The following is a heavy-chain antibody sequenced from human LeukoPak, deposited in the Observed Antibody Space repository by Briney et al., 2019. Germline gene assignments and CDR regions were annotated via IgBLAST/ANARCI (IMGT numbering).Heavy chain of an antibody. D-gene: IGHD2-2*01. CDR3: ARGLPAHNWFDP. CDR2: ISSSSSYI. V-gene: IGHV3-21*01. Sequence: GGSLRLSCAASGFTFNSYSMNWVRQAPGKGLEWVSSISSSSSYIYYADSVKGRFTISRDNAKNSLYLQMNSLRAEDTAVYYCARGLPAHNWFDPWGHGTLVTVSS. CDR1: GFTFNSYS. J-gene: IGHJ5*02.